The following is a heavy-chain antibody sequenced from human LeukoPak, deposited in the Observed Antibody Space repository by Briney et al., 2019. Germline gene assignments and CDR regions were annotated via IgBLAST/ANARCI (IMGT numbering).Heavy chain of an antibody. D-gene: IGHD3-10*01. CDR2: MNPNSGNT. Sequence: ASVKVSCKASGYTFTGYYMHWVRQATGQGLEWMGWMNPNSGNTGYAQKFQGRVTMTRNTSISTAYMELSSLRSEDTAVYYCARDKGYYGSAMDVWGKGTTVTISS. CDR1: GYTFTGYY. V-gene: IGHV1-8*02. J-gene: IGHJ6*03. CDR3: ARDKGYYGSAMDV.